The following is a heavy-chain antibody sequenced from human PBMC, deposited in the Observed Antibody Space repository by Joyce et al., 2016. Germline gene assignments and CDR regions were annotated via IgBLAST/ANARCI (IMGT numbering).Heavy chain of an antibody. CDR1: GYTFTAYH. Sequence: QVQLVQSGAEVKKPGASVKVSCKASGYTFTAYHIHWGRQAPGQGLEWMGRINSNTGGTNYAQKFQGRVTMTRDMSINTAYMELSRLRSDDTAVYYCARDVEGYSSGWYLFYWGQGTLVTVSS. J-gene: IGHJ1*01. CDR3: ARDVEGYSSGWYLFY. D-gene: IGHD6-19*01. CDR2: INSNTGGT. V-gene: IGHV1-2*06.